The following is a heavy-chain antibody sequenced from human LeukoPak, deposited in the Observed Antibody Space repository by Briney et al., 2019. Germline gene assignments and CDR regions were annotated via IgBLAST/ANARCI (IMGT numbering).Heavy chain of an antibody. Sequence: GGSLRLSCVASGFTFSGFGMHWVRQAPGKGLEWVAVISYNARHEYYRDSVKGRFTISRDNAKDTLYLQMNSLRAEDTAVYYCVRGVADSYGQFDNWGQGTLVTVSS. D-gene: IGHD3-10*01. CDR3: VRGVADSYGQFDN. J-gene: IGHJ4*02. V-gene: IGHV3-30*03. CDR2: ISYNARHE. CDR1: GFTFSGFG.